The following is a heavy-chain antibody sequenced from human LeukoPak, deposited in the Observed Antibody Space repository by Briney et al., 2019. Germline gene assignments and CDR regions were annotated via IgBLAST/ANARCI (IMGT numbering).Heavy chain of an antibody. CDR2: INPNSGGT. J-gene: IGHJ4*02. CDR1: GYTFIGFY. Sequence: GASVKVSCKASGYTFIGFYMHWVRQAPGQGLEWMGWINPNSGGTSYAQKFQGRVTMTRDTSISTAYMELSRLRSDDTAVYYCARVLDVTRMGPSADYWGQGTLVTVSS. D-gene: IGHD3-3*01. V-gene: IGHV1-2*02. CDR3: ARVLDVTRMGPSADY.